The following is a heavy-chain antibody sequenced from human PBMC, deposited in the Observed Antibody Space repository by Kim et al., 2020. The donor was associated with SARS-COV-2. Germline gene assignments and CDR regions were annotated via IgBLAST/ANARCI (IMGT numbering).Heavy chain of an antibody. J-gene: IGHJ5*02. Sequence: GESLKISCKGSGYSFTSYWISWVRQMPGKGLEWMGRIDPSDSYTNYSPSFQGHVTISADKSISTAYLQWSSLKASDTAMYYCARQGGGGLPYSSSWYAGGDWFDPWGQGTLVTVSS. CDR3: ARQGGGGLPYSSSWYAGGDWFDP. V-gene: IGHV5-10-1*01. CDR2: IDPSDSYT. CDR1: GYSFTSYW. D-gene: IGHD6-13*01.